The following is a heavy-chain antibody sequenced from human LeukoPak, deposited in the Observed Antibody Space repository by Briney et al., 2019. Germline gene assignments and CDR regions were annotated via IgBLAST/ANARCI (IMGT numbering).Heavy chain of an antibody. CDR1: GYSISSGYY. J-gene: IGHJ4*02. V-gene: IGHV4-38-2*02. CDR2: IYHSGST. Sequence: SETLSLTCTVSGYSISSGYYWGWIRPPPGKGLEWIGSIYHSGSTYYNPSLKSRVTISVDTSKNQFSLKLSSVTAADTAVYYCARDRIRYGSGSYDYWGQGTLVTVSS. D-gene: IGHD3-10*01. CDR3: ARDRIRYGSGSYDY.